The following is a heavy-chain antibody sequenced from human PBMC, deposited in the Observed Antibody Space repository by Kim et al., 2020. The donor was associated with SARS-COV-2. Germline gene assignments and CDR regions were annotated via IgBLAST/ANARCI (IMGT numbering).Heavy chain of an antibody. J-gene: IGHJ4*02. V-gene: IGHV3-7*03. CDR2: LNQDGSKK. Sequence: GGSLRLSCAASGFTFSSFWMSWVRQAPGKGLEWVANLNQDGSKKDYVDSVKGRFTISRDNAKNSVYLQMNSLTADDTAVYYCARDLQYIDYWGQGTLVTVSS. CDR3: ARDLQYIDY. CDR1: GFTFSSFW.